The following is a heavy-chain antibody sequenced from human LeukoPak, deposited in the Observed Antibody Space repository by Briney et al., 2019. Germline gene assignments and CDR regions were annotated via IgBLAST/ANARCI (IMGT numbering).Heavy chain of an antibody. CDR2: IYHSGST. J-gene: IGHJ4*02. V-gene: IGHV4-59*04. CDR3: ASLRERSYYARGFDY. CDR1: GGSISSYY. D-gene: IGHD3-3*01. Sequence: PSETLSLTCTVSGGSISSYYWSWIRQPAGKGLEWIGSIYHSGSTYYNPSLKSRVTISVDTSKNQFSLKLSSVTAANTAVYYCASLRERSYYARGFDYWGQGTLVIVSS.